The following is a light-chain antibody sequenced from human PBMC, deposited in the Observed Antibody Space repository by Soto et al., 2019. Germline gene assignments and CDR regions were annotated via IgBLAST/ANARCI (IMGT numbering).Light chain of an antibody. J-gene: IGKJ4*01. CDR3: QQYDNWPPLT. Sequence: EIVMTQSPATLSVSPGERATLFCRASQSVSRNLAWYQQKAGQPPRLLIYGTSTRATGVPARFIGSGSGTDFTLTISSLQSEDFAVYYCQQYDNWPPLTFGGGTKVEIK. CDR1: QSVSRN. CDR2: GTS. V-gene: IGKV3-15*01.